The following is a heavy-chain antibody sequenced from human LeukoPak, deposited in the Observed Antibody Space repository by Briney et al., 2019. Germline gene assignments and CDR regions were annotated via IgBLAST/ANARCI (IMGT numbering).Heavy chain of an antibody. J-gene: IGHJ5*02. CDR1: GYTFTSYG. V-gene: IGHV1-18*01. CDR3: ARDQGYSSGFNWFDP. D-gene: IGHD6-19*01. CDR2: ISAYKGNT. Sequence: AASVKVSCEASGYTFTSYGISWVRQAPGQGLEWMAWISAYKGNTNYAQKLQGRVTMATDTSTSTAYMELRTLRSDDTAVYYCARDQGYSSGFNWFDPWGQGTLVTVSS.